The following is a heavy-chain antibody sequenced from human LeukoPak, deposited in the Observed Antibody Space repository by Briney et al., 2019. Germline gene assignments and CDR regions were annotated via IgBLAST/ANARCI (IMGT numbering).Heavy chain of an antibody. CDR2: INHSGST. CDR1: GGSFSGYY. CDR3: ARSQQTYYYDSSGYCTFDY. V-gene: IGHV4-34*01. Sequence: TSETLSLTCAVYGGSFSGYYWSWIRQPPGKGLEWIGEINHSGSTNYNPSLKSRVTISVDTSKNQFSLKLSSVTAADTAVYYCARSQQTYYYDSSGYCTFDYWGQGTLVTVSS. J-gene: IGHJ4*02. D-gene: IGHD3-22*01.